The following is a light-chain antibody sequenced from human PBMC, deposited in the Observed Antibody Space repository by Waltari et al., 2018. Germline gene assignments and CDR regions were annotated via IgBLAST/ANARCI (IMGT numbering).Light chain of an antibody. V-gene: IGLV1-44*01. CDR3: AAWDDSLNGVV. J-gene: IGLJ3*02. CDR2: SFH. Sequence: QSVLTQPPSASGTPGPRVPIACSGGRSNTGTNTVSWCHHLPGTAPKLLIYSFHQRPSGVPDRFSGSKSGTSASLVISGLQSEDEADYYCAAWDDSLNGVVFGGGTKVTVL. CDR1: RSNTGTNT.